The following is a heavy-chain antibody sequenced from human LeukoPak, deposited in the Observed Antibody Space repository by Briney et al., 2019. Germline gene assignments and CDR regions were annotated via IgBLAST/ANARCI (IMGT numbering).Heavy chain of an antibody. CDR3: ARADGQPYPRSSYYMDV. J-gene: IGHJ6*03. CDR1: GYTFTGYY. V-gene: IGHV1-8*03. Sequence: GASVKVSCKASGYTFTGYYMHWVRQAPGQGLEWMGWINPNSGGTGYAQKFQGRVTITRNTSISTAYMELSSLRSEDTAVYYCARADGQPYPRSSYYMDVWGKGTTVTVSS. D-gene: IGHD3/OR15-3a*01. CDR2: INPNSGGT.